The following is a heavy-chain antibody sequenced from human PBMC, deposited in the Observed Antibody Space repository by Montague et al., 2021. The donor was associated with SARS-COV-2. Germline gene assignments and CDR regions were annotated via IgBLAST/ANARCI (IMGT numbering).Heavy chain of an antibody. J-gene: IGHJ2*01. D-gene: IGHD7-27*01. Sequence: TLSLTCTVSGGSISGDNYYWTWIRQHPGKGLEWIAYNYYTGSTYYXPFLQSRLRTSLDTSKNQFSLTLTSVTAADTAIYYCARNRGWGSRGAGYIDLWGRGTLVTVSS. CDR2: NYYTGST. CDR1: GGSISGDNYY. CDR3: ARNRGWGSRGAGYIDL. V-gene: IGHV4-31*03.